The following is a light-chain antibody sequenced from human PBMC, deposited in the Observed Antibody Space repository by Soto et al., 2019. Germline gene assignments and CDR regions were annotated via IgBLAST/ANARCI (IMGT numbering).Light chain of an antibody. CDR1: QGISSN. J-gene: IGKJ4*01. CDR2: AAS. Sequence: IQLTQSPSSLSASVGDRVTITCRTSQGISSNLAWYQQKPGKVPKPLISAASTLQSGVPSRLSGSGSGTDFTLTSSSLQPEDFATYYCQQFKSYPLTFGGGTKV. V-gene: IGKV1-9*01. CDR3: QQFKSYPLT.